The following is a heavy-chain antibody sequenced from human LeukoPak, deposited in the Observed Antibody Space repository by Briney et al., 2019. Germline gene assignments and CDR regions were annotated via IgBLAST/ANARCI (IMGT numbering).Heavy chain of an antibody. CDR1: GGSISSYY. V-gene: IGHV4-59*01. Sequence: SETLSLTCTVSGGSISSYYWSWIRQPPGKGLEWIGYIYYSGSTNYNPSLKSRVTISVDTSKNQFSLKLSSVTAADTAVYYCARVGNDFWSGYPYGTDVWGQGTTVTVSS. D-gene: IGHD3-3*01. CDR2: IYYSGST. CDR3: ARVGNDFWSGYPYGTDV. J-gene: IGHJ6*02.